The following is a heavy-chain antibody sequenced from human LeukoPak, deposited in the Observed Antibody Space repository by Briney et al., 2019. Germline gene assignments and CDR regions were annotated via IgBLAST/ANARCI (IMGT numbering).Heavy chain of an antibody. CDR2: IYSRGST. CDR3: ARGRYCSADICSGGDAFDI. CDR1: GGSINNYY. V-gene: IGHV4-4*07. J-gene: IGHJ3*02. D-gene: IGHD2-15*01. Sequence: KPSETLSLTCTASGGSINNYYWSWIRQPAGKGLEWIGRIYSRGSTNYNPSLKSRVTMSVDTSKNQFSLKLSSVTAADTAVYYCARGRYCSADICSGGDAFDIWGQGTMVSVSS.